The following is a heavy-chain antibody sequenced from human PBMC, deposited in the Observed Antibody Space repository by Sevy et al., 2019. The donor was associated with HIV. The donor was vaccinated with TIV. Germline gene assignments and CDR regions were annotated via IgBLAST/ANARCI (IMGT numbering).Heavy chain of an antibody. CDR1: GFTFSSYG. CDR2: ISYDGSNK. V-gene: IGHV3-30*18. J-gene: IGHJ6*02. CDR3: AKEASSGWTYYYYGMDV. D-gene: IGHD6-19*01. Sequence: GGSLRLSCAASGFTFSSYGMHWVRQAPGKGLEWVAVISYDGSNKYYADSVKGRFTISRDNSKNTLYLQMNSLRAEDTAVYYCAKEASSGWTYYYYGMDVWGQGTTVTVSS.